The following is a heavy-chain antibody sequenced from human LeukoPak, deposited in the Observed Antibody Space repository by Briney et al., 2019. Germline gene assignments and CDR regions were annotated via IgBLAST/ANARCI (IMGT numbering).Heavy chain of an antibody. CDR2: INAGNGNT. V-gene: IGHV1-3*01. CDR1: GYTFTSYA. Sequence: ASVKDSCKASGYTFTSYAMHWVRQAPGQRLEWMGWINAGNGNTKYSQKFQGRVTITWDTSASTAYMELSSLRSEDTAVYYCARAQDTAMIFHDAFDIWGQGTMVTVSS. D-gene: IGHD5-18*01. J-gene: IGHJ3*02. CDR3: ARAQDTAMIFHDAFDI.